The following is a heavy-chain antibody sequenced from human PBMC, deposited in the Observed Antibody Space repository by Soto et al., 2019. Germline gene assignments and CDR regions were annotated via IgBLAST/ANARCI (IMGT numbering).Heavy chain of an antibody. CDR3: ARGLSAACSGDSCYTPENY. J-gene: IGHJ4*02. D-gene: IGHD2-15*01. CDR2: INSDGSST. Sequence: PGGSLRLSCAASGFTFSNYWMHWVRQAPGKGLVWVSRINSDGSSTTYADSVKGRFANSRDNAKNTLYLQMNSLRAEDTAVYYCARGLSAACSGDSCYTPENYWGLGTLVTVSS. V-gene: IGHV3-74*03. CDR1: GFTFSNYW.